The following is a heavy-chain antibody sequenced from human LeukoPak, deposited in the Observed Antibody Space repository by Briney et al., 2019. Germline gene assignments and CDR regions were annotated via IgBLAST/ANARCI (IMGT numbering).Heavy chain of an antibody. CDR2: ISDSGST. J-gene: IGHJ4*02. CDR1: GGSLSTHH. V-gene: IGHV4-59*11. Sequence: SSETLSLTCVVSGGSLSTHHWSWIRQSPGRGLEWIGYISDSGSTNYNPSLKSRVTISVDTSKNQFSLKLSSVTAADTAVYYCARVYCSGGSCYYDYWGQGTLVTVSS. CDR3: ARVYCSGGSCYYDY. D-gene: IGHD2-15*01.